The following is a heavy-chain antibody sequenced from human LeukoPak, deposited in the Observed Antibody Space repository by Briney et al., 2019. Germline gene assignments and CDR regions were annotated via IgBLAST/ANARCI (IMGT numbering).Heavy chain of an antibody. CDR1: GGSFSGYY. CDR2: IDQSGTT. J-gene: IGHJ4*02. CDR3: ARVPHYYCGYGYFDP. Sequence: KPSETLSLTCVVYGGSFSGYYWSWIRQPPGKGLEWIGEIDQSGTTNYNPSLKSRVTISVDTSKKQFSLTLTSMTAADTAVYYCARVPHYYCGYGYFDPWGQGTLVTVSS. V-gene: IGHV4-34*01. D-gene: IGHD3-10*01.